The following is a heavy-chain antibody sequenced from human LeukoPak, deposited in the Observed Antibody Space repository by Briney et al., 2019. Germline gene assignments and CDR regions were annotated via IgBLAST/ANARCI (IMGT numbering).Heavy chain of an antibody. J-gene: IGHJ5*02. D-gene: IGHD3-10*01. Sequence: GASVKVSCKASGYTFTSYGISWVRQAPGQGLEWMGWISAYNGNTNYAQKLQGRVTMTTDTSTSTAYMELRSLTSEDTAIYYCVRDGEGVAISVNFWFDPWGQGTLVTVSS. V-gene: IGHV1-18*01. CDR2: ISAYNGNT. CDR1: GYTFTSYG. CDR3: VRDGEGVAISVNFWFDP.